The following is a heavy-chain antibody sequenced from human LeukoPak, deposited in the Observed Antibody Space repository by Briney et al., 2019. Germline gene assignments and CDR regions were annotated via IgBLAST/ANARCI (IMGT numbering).Heavy chain of an antibody. V-gene: IGHV3-23*01. CDR3: ARDWLERRPSAYDI. D-gene: IGHD1-1*01. J-gene: IGHJ3*02. Sequence: GGSLRLSCAASGFTFSRYAMAWVRQAPGKGLEWVSGVSGSAGSAYYAYYADSVKGRFTISRDNSKNTLYLQMNSLRAEDTAVYYCARDWLERRPSAYDIWGQGTMVTVFS. CDR2: VSGSAGSAYYA. CDR1: GFTFSRYA.